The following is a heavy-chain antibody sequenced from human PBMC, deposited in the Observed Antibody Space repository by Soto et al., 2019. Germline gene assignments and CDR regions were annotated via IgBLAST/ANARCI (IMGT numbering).Heavy chain of an antibody. J-gene: IGHJ6*02. CDR2: ISAYDGHT. D-gene: IGHD1-1*01. CDR1: GYIFTSFG. CDR3: ARRKRWNDGRYYEYVMDV. V-gene: IGHV1-18*04. Sequence: ASVKVSCKATGYIFTSFGISWVRQAPGQGPEWMGWISAYDGHTNLGQKFKDRVTMTTDTPTSAAYMELRNLRSDDTAVYYCARRKRWNDGRYYEYVMDVWGPGPTMTV.